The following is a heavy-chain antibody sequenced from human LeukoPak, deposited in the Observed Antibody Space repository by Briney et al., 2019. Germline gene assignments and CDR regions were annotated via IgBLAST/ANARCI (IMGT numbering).Heavy chain of an antibody. CDR2: IKKRGSEE. CDR3: ARSNPNRNALQL. Sequence: PGGSLRLSCAASGFTLNSYLMSWVRQAPGRGLEWVANIKKRGSEESYLDSVKGRFTVSRDNAKNSLFLQMNSLRGEDTAVYYCARSNPNRNALQLWSQGTMVTISS. D-gene: IGHD1-14*01. J-gene: IGHJ3*01. CDR1: GFTLNSYL. V-gene: IGHV3-7*01.